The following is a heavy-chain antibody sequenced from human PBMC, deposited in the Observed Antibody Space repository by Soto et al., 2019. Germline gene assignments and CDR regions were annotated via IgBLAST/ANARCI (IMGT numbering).Heavy chain of an antibody. CDR3: ARGKDTVMVNVDY. V-gene: IGHV3-74*01. Sequence: SLRLSCEVSGFTFSRHWMHWVRQAPGKGLVWVSRINSDGRSTNYVDSVKGRFTISRDNAKNTLYLQMNSLRAEDTAVYFCARGKDTVMVNVDYWGQGSLVTVSS. J-gene: IGHJ4*02. CDR1: GFTFSRHW. D-gene: IGHD5-18*01. CDR2: INSDGRST.